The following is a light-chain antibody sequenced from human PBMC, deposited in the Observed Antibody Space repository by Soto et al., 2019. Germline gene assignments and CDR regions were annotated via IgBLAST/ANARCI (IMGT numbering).Light chain of an antibody. CDR2: SLS. J-gene: IGKJ1*01. V-gene: IGKV2-40*01. Sequence: EIVLTQTPLSLPVTPGEPASISCRASESVLGSDDGYTYLAWYLQQPGRSPQVLIHSLSYRASGGPDRFSGSGSGTDFTLKISRVEAEDVGVYYCMQRIDFPRTFGQGTKVDIK. CDR3: MQRIDFPRT. CDR1: ESVLGSDDGYTY.